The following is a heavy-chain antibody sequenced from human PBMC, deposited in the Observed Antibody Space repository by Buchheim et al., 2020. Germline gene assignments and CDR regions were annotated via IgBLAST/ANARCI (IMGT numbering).Heavy chain of an antibody. J-gene: IGHJ5*02. CDR2: VYYSGST. Sequence: QVHLQESGPGLVKPSETLSLTCTVSGDSMNNYYWSWIRQPPGKGLEWIGHVYYSGSTNYNPSLKSRVTISVDTSKNQFSLKLNSVTAADTAVYYCARFGFSGYHNWLDPWGQGTL. CDR1: GDSMNNYY. CDR3: ARFGFSGYHNWLDP. D-gene: IGHD3-22*01. V-gene: IGHV4-59*01.